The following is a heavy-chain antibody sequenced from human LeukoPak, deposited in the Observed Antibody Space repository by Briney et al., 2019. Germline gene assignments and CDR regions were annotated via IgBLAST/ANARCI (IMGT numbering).Heavy chain of an antibody. V-gene: IGHV4-38-2*02. CDR2: IYHSGST. J-gene: IGHJ4*02. Sequence: PSETLSLTCTVSGYSISSGYYWGWIRQPPGKGLEWIGSIYHSGSTYYNPSLKSRVTISVDTSKNQFSLKLSSVTAADTAVYCCARARREMVDYWGQGTLVTVSS. CDR1: GYSISSGYY. CDR3: ARARREMVDY. D-gene: IGHD5-24*01.